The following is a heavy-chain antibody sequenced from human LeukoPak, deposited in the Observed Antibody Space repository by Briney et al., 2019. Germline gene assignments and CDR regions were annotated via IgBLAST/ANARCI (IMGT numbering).Heavy chain of an antibody. CDR2: INWNGGST. CDR1: GFNFDDYG. V-gene: IGHV3-20*04. J-gene: IGHJ4*02. Sequence: PGGSLRLSCAASGFNFDDYGMSWVRQAPGKGLEWVSGINWNGGSTGYADSVKGRFTISRDNAKNSLYLQMNSLRAEDTALYYCARAKGYYYDSSGYSTFDYWGQGTLVTVSS. CDR3: ARAKGYYYDSSGYSTFDY. D-gene: IGHD3-22*01.